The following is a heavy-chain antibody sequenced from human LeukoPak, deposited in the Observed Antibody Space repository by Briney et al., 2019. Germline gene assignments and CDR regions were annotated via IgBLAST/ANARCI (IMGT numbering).Heavy chain of an antibody. D-gene: IGHD5-18*01. V-gene: IGHV3-30*04. CDR2: ISYDGSNI. J-gene: IGHJ4*02. Sequence: GRSLRLSCAASGFTFSSYAMHWVRQAPGQGLEWVAVISYDGSNIYYADSVKGRFTISRDNSKNTLYLQMNSLRAEDTAVYYCARDVESGGIQLWFDYWGQGTLVTVSS. CDR3: ARDVESGGIQLWFDY. CDR1: GFTFSSYA.